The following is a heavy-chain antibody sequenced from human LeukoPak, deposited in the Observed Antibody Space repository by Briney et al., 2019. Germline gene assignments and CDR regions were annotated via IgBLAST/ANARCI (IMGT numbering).Heavy chain of an antibody. CDR2: INPYSGGT. J-gene: IGHJ4*02. CDR1: GYTFTGYH. D-gene: IGHD4-17*01. CDR3: ARGTDYGDSHLTN. V-gene: IGHV1-2*02. Sequence: ASVKVSCKASGYTFTGYHMHWVRQAPGQGLEWMGWINPYSGGTNYAQKFQGRVTMTRDTSINTAYTELSRLRSDDTAVYSCARGTDYGDSHLTNWGQGTLVTVSS.